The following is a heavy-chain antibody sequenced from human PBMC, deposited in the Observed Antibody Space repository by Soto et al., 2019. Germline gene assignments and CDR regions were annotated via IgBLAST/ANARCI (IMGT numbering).Heavy chain of an antibody. CDR3: AKSVGSEGFLKLLRPCGMDV. J-gene: IGHJ6*02. D-gene: IGHD2-15*01. CDR2: IIPIFGTA. V-gene: IGHV1-69*06. CDR1: GGTFSSYA. Sequence: QVQLVQSGAEVKKPGSSVKVSCKASGGTFSSYAISWVRQAPGQGLEWMGGIIPIFGTANYAQKFQGRVTITAYKSMSTAYMELSSVIFEDTGVYYCAKSVGSEGFLKLLRPCGMDVWGQGTTVTVSS.